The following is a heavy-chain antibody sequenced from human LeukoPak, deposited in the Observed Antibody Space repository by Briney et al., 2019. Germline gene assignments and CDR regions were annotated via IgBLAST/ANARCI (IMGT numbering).Heavy chain of an antibody. V-gene: IGHV4-61*01. CDR2: IYDSGRT. CDR3: ARHYSSSGDWFDP. J-gene: IGHJ5*02. CDR1: GGSVSSGSYF. Sequence: SETLSLTCTVSGGSVSSGSYFWTWIRQSPGKRLEYVGYIYDSGRTNYNPSLKSRVTISKDTSKNQFSLKLSSVTAADTAVYYCARHYSSSGDWFDPWGQGILVTVSS. D-gene: IGHD6-13*01.